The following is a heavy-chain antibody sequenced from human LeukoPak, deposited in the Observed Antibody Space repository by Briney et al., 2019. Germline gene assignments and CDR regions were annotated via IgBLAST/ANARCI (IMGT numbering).Heavy chain of an antibody. CDR3: ARAPDYYDSSGYQANWFDP. V-gene: IGHV1-69*04. D-gene: IGHD3-22*01. J-gene: IGHJ5*02. Sequence: ASVKVSCKASGGTFSSYAISWVRQAPGQGLEWMGRIIPILGIANYAQKLQGRVTITADKSTSTAYMELSSLRSEDTAVYYCARAPDYYDSSGYQANWFDPWGQGTLVTVSS. CDR2: IIPILGIA. CDR1: GGTFSSYA.